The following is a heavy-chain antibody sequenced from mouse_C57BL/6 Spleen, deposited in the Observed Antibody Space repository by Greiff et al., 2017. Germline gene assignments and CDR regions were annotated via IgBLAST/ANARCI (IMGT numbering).Heavy chain of an antibody. CDR1: GYTFTSYW. CDR3: ARGGWYFDV. V-gene: IGHV1-50*01. CDR2: IDPSDSYT. Sequence: QVQLQQPGAELVKPGASVKLSCKASGYTFTSYWMQWVKQRPGQGLEWIGEIDPSDSYTNYNQKFKGKATLTVGTSSSTAYMQLSSLTSEDSAVYYCARGGWYFDVWGTGTTVTVSS. J-gene: IGHJ1*03.